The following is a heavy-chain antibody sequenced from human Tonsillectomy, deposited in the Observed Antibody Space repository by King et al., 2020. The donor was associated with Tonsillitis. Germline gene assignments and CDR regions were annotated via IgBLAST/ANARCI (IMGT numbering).Heavy chain of an antibody. V-gene: IGHV5-51*01. CDR1: GYSFSDYW. CDR3: VRVSDFFDY. J-gene: IGHJ4*02. CDR2: FYPGDSDT. Sequence: VQLVESGAEVKKPGESLKISCKASGYSFSDYWIGWVRQMPGKGLDWMGSFYPGDSDTSYSPSFQGQVTISADKSISFAYLQWSSLKASDTAIYYCVRVSDFFDYWGQGTLVTVSS.